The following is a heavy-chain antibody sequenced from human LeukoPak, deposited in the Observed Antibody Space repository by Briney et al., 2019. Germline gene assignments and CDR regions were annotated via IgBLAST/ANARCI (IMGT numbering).Heavy chain of an antibody. D-gene: IGHD5-24*01. CDR3: ARQRWWPDGYNFFYVFDY. V-gene: IGHV4-34*01. J-gene: IGHJ4*02. CDR1: GGSISSYY. Sequence: SETLSLTCTVSGGSISSYYWSWIRQPPGKGLEWIGEINHSGSTNYNPSLKSRVTVSVDTSKNQFSLKLSSVTAADTAVYYCARQRWWPDGYNFFYVFDYWGQGTLVTVSS. CDR2: INHSGST.